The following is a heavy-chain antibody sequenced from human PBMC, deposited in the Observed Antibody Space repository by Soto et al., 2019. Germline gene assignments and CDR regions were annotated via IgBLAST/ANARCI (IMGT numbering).Heavy chain of an antibody. D-gene: IGHD6-13*01. CDR1: GFTFSSRW. J-gene: IGHJ4*02. CDR2: IKQDENGK. CDR3: ATHDEPAAAGLVFDF. Sequence: EVQLVESGGGLVQPGGSLRLSCEASGFTFSSRWMTWVRQGPGKGLEWVANIKQDENGKDYVDSVKGRFTISRDNAKNSLYLQMNSLRAEDTAVYYCATHDEPAAAGLVFDFWPKGNLVTVSS. V-gene: IGHV3-7*02.